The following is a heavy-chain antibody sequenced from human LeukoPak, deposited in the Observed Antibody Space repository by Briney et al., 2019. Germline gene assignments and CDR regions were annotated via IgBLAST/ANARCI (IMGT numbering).Heavy chain of an antibody. V-gene: IGHV3-23*01. CDR1: GCTFSSNG. Sequence: PGGSLRLSCAASGCTFSSNGMSWVRQAPGRGLEWVSVISGSGGSPDYTDSVKGRFTISRDNSKNTLYLQMNSLRAEDTAVYYCAKGGKTIMCPTSCYDYWGQGTLVTVSS. CDR2: ISGSGGSP. D-gene: IGHD2-2*01. J-gene: IGHJ4*02. CDR3: AKGGKTIMCPTSCYDY.